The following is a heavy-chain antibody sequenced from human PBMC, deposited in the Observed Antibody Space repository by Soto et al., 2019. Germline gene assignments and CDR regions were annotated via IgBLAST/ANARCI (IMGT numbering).Heavy chain of an antibody. D-gene: IGHD3-22*01. V-gene: IGHV1-18*01. CDR2: ISAYNGNT. J-gene: IGHJ3*02. Sequence: QVQLVQSGAEVKKPGASVKVSCKASGYTFTSYGISWVRQAPGQGLEWMGWISAYNGNTNYAQKLQGRVTMTTDTSTSTDYMKLRSLRSDDTAVYYCARDGVGYYYDSSGYNGAFDIWGQGTMVTVSS. CDR1: GYTFTSYG. CDR3: ARDGVGYYYDSSGYNGAFDI.